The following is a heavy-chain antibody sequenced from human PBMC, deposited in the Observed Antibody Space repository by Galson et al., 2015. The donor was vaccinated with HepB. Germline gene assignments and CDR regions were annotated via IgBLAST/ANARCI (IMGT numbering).Heavy chain of an antibody. V-gene: IGHV3-73*01. D-gene: IGHD2-2*01. CDR2: IRSKGSNYAT. CDR1: GFTFIGSA. J-gene: IGHJ4*02. Sequence: SLRLSCAASGFTFIGSAIHWVRQASGKGLEWVGLIRSKGSNYATVYVASVKGRFTISRDDSKNTSYLLMKRLKTEDTAVYYCTRMGDLTGYSSSWGQGTLVTVSS. CDR3: TRMGDLTGYSSS.